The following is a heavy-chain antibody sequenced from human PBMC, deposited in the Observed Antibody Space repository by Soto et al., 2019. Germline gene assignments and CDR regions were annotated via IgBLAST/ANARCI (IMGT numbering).Heavy chain of an antibody. D-gene: IGHD2-2*02. CDR3: ARHRYSRCGRDHKVDH. J-gene: IGHJ5*02. CDR2: IYYSGST. Sequence: SLTCTVSFGSISSNRYYLGWIRRPPGKGLEWIGSIYYSGSTYYNPSLKSRVTISVDTSKNQFSLKLRSVTAADKAVYYCARHRYSRCGRDHKVDHWGHGNIVTGSX. V-gene: IGHV4-39*01. CDR1: FGSISSNRYY.